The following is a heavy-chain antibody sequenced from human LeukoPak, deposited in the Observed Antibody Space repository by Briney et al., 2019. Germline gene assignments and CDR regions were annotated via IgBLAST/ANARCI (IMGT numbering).Heavy chain of an antibody. CDR1: GFTFSNAW. CDR2: VKSKTDGGTT. V-gene: IGHV3-15*01. Sequence: TGGSLRLSCAASGFTFSNAWMSWVRQAPGKGLEWVGRVKSKTDGGTTDYAAPVKGRFTISRDDSKNTLYLQMNSLKTEDTAVYYCTTSYCGGDEPGGPGSLCNYYYYGMDVWGQGTTVTVSS. D-gene: IGHD2-21*02. CDR3: TTSYCGGDEPGGPGSLCNYYYYGMDV. J-gene: IGHJ6*02.